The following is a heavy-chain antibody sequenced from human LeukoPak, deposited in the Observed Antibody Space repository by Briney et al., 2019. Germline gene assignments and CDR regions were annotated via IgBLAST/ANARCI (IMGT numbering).Heavy chain of an antibody. V-gene: IGHV1-24*01. D-gene: IGHD2-15*01. J-gene: IGHJ5*02. CDR1: GYTLTELP. CDR3: ATGSYCSGGSCYGSVGWFDP. Sequence: ASVKVSCKVSGYTLTELPMHWVRQAPGKGLEWMGGFDPEDGETIYAQKFQGRVTMTEDTSTDTAYMELSSLRSEDTAVYYCATGSYCSGGSCYGSVGWFDPWGQGTLVTVSS. CDR2: FDPEDGET.